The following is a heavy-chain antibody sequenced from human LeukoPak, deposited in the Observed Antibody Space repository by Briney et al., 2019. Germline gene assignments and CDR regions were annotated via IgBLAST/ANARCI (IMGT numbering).Heavy chain of an antibody. Sequence: SQTLSLTCTVSGGSISSGVYYWSWIRQHPGKGLEWIGYIYYSGSTYSNPSLKSRLAMSVDISKNQFSLKLSSVTAADTAVYYCARGVKGLRGAFDIWGQGTMVTVSS. V-gene: IGHV4-31*03. J-gene: IGHJ3*02. CDR2: IYYSGST. CDR3: ARGVKGLRGAFDI. CDR1: GGSISSGVYY. D-gene: IGHD3-10*01.